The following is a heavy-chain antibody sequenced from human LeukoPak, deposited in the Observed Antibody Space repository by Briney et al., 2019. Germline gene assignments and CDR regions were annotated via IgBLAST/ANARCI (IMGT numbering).Heavy chain of an antibody. D-gene: IGHD3-22*01. Sequence: GGSLRLSCTASGFTFGDYAMSWFRQAPGKGLEWVGFIRSKAYGGTTEYAASVKGRFTISRDDSKSIAYPQMNSLKTEDTAVYYCTRGLTMIVVVMILWGQGTLVTVSS. J-gene: IGHJ4*02. CDR3: TRGLTMIVVVMIL. CDR2: IRSKAYGGTT. CDR1: GFTFGDYA. V-gene: IGHV3-49*03.